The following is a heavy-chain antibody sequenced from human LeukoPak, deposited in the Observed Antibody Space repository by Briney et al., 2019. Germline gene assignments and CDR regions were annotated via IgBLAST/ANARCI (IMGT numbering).Heavy chain of an antibody. D-gene: IGHD2-15*01. J-gene: IGHJ3*02. V-gene: IGHV3-66*02. CDR2: IYSGGST. Sequence: GGSLRLSCAASGFTVSSNYMSWVRQAPGKGLEWVSVIYSGGSTYYADSVKGRFTISRDNSKNTLYLQMNSLRAEDTAVYYCARDRPKDCSGGSCYSGYNAFDIWGQGTMVTVSS. CDR3: ARDRPKDCSGGSCYSGYNAFDI. CDR1: GFTVSSNY.